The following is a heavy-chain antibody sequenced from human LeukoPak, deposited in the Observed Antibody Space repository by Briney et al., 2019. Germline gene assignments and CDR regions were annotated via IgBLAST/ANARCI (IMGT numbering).Heavy chain of an antibody. V-gene: IGHV4-39*07. J-gene: IGHJ4*02. CDR1: GGSISSSSYY. CDR2: IYYSGST. D-gene: IGHD5-12*01. Sequence: PSETLSLTCTVSGGSISSSSYYWGCIRQPPGKGLEWIGSIYYSGSTYYNPSLKSRVTISVDTSKNQFSLKLSSVTAADTAVYYCARDRAFFGYSGYDWKLTIFDYWGQGTLVTVSS. CDR3: ARDRAFFGYSGYDWKLTIFDY.